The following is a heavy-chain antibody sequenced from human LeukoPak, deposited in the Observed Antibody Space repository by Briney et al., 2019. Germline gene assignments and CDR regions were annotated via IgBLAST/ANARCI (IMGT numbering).Heavy chain of an antibody. CDR2: ISSSGSPI. CDR1: GFTFSNYN. CDR3: ARLFGPTSDYYYMDV. V-gene: IGHV3-48*04. J-gene: IGHJ6*03. Sequence: PGGSLRLSYAASGFTFSNYNMDWVRQAPGKGLEWLSYISSSGSPIYYADSVKGRFTISRDNAKNSLYLQMNSLRAEDTAVYYCARLFGPTSDYYYMDVWGKGTTVTVSS. D-gene: IGHD3-10*01.